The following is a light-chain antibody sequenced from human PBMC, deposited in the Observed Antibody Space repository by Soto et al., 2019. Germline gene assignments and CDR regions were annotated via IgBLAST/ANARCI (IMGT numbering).Light chain of an antibody. CDR1: QSVSSSY. J-gene: IGKJ1*01. CDR2: GAS. CDR3: QQYNDWPWT. V-gene: IGKV3-20*01. Sequence: EIVLTQSAGTLSLSPGKVTTLSCRGSQSVSSSYLAWYQQKPGQAPRLLIYGASTRATGIPARFSGSGSGTEFTLTSSSLQPEDFAMYYCQQYNDWPWTFGQGTKVDIK.